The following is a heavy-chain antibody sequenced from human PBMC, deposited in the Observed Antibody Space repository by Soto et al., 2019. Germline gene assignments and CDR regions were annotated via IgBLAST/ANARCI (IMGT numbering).Heavy chain of an antibody. Sequence: GGSLRLSCAASGFTFSSYAMSWVRQAPGKGLEWVSAISGSGGSTYYADSVKGRFTISRDNSKNTLYLQMNSLRAEDTAVYYCAKDYYDSSGSYCPFDYWGQGXLVTVSS. D-gene: IGHD3-22*01. CDR2: ISGSGGST. J-gene: IGHJ4*02. CDR1: GFTFSSYA. V-gene: IGHV3-23*01. CDR3: AKDYYDSSGSYCPFDY.